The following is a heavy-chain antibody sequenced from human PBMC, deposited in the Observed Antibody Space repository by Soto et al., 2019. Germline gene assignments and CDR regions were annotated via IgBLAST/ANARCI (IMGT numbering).Heavy chain of an antibody. CDR3: ARGAVAGPLDWFDP. CDR2: IYYSGST. V-gene: IGHV4-59*01. D-gene: IGHD6-19*01. CDR1: GGSISSYY. J-gene: IGHJ5*02. Sequence: SETLSLTCTVSGGSISSYYWSWIRQPPGKGLEWIGYIYYSGSTNYNPSLKSRVTISVDTSKNQLSLKLSSVTAADTAVYYCARGAVAGPLDWFDPWGQGTLVTVSS.